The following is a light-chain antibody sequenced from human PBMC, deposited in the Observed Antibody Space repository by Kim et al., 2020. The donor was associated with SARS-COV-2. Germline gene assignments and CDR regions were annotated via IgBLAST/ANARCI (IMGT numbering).Light chain of an antibody. CDR2: RNN. V-gene: IGLV1-47*01. Sequence: SVLTQPPSASGTPGQRVTISCSGSSSNIGSNYVYWYQQLPGTAPKLLIYRNNQRPSGVPDRFSGSKSGTSASLAISGLRSEDEADYDCAAWDDSLSGQVFGGGTQLNVL. CDR3: AAWDDSLSGQV. J-gene: IGLJ2*01. CDR1: SSNIGSNY.